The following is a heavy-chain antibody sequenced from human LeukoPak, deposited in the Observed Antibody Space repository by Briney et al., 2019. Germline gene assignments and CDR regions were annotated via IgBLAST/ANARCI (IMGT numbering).Heavy chain of an antibody. D-gene: IGHD3-10*01. CDR1: GYTFTNYY. CDR2: INPSGGST. Sequence: ASVKVSCKTSGYTFTNYYIYWVRQAPGQGLEWMGIINPSGGSTSYAQKFQGRTTMTWDTSTSTVYMALSSLRSEDTAVYYCARARSYYMIRGVSLGYWGQGTLVTVSS. CDR3: ARARSYYMIRGVSLGY. J-gene: IGHJ4*02. V-gene: IGHV1-46*01.